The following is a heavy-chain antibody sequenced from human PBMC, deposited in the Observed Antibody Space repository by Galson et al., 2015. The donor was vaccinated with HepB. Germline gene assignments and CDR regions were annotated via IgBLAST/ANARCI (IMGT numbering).Heavy chain of an antibody. CDR1: GFTFSSYA. CDR3: ARDPNRSGGSCYPYFAEYFQH. Sequence: SLRLSCAASGFTFSSYAMHWVRQAPGKGLEWVAVISYDGSNKYYADSVKGRFTISRDNSKNTLYLQMNSLRAEDTAVYYCARDPNRSGGSCYPYFAEYFQHWGQGTLVTVSS. CDR2: ISYDGSNK. V-gene: IGHV3-30-3*01. D-gene: IGHD2-15*01. J-gene: IGHJ1*01.